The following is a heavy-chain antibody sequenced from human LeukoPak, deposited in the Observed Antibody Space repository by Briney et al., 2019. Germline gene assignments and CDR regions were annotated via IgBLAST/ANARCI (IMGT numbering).Heavy chain of an antibody. CDR2: IYPGESHT. V-gene: IGHV5-51*01. CDR1: GYIFTNYW. Sequence: GESLKISCKGSGYIFTNYWIGWVRQMPGKGPEWMGIIYPGESHTRYSPSFQGQVTISADKSITTAYLQWSSLKASDTAIYYCARRTYGGYGGGYDYWGQGTLVTVSS. J-gene: IGHJ4*02. CDR3: ARRTYGGYGGGYDY. D-gene: IGHD5-12*01.